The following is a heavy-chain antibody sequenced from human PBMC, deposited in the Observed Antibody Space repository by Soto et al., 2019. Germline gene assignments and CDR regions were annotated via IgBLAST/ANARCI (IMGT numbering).Heavy chain of an antibody. CDR1: GYTCTSYA. CDR3: ARAVSPRPYAFDI. CDR2: INAGNGNT. D-gene: IGHD6-25*01. J-gene: IGHJ3*02. Sequence: GASVKVSCRASGYTCTSYAMHWVRQAPGQRLEWMGWINAGNGNTKYSQKFQGRVTITRDTSASTACMELSSLRSEDTAVYYCARAVSPRPYAFDIWGQGTMVTVSS. V-gene: IGHV1-3*01.